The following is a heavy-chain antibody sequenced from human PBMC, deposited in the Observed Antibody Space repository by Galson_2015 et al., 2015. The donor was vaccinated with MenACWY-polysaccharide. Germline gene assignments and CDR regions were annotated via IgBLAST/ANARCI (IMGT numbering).Heavy chain of an antibody. CDR1: GDSITSGGYF. Sequence: TLSLTCTVSGDSITSGGYFWSWIRQHPGEGLEWIASISYDGGTYYNPSLKSRVTISADTPKNQFSLKLNSVTAADTAVYYCARGGRAVSNRSWFDPWGQGTLVTVSS. D-gene: IGHD3-16*01. CDR2: ISYDGGT. J-gene: IGHJ5*02. CDR3: ARGGRAVSNRSWFDP. V-gene: IGHV4-31*03.